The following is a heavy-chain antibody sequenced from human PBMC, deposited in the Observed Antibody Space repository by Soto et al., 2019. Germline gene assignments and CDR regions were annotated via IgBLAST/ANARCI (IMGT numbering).Heavy chain of an antibody. D-gene: IGHD3-16*01. CDR2: IYYSGST. V-gene: IGHV4-31*03. Sequence: PSETLSLTCTVSGGSISSGGYYWSWIRQHPGKGLEWIGYIYYSGSTYYNPSLKSRVTISVDTSKNQFSLKLSSVTAADTAVYYCANWGGLNFPGLFWGPAILVTVSS. CDR1: GGSISSGGYY. J-gene: IGHJ4*02. CDR3: ANWGGLNFPGLF.